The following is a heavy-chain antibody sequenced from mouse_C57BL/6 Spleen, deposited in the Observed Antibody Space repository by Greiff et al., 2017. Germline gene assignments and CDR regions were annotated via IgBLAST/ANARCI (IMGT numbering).Heavy chain of an antibody. D-gene: IGHD1-1*01. CDR3: ARYYYGSSYNYYAMDY. V-gene: IGHV14-2*01. J-gene: IGHJ4*01. Sequence: VQLKESGAELVKPGASVKLSCTASGFNIKDYYMHWVKQRTEQGLEWIGRIDPEDGETKYAPKFQGKATITADTSSNTAYLQLSSLTSEDTAVYYCARYYYGSSYNYYAMDYWGQGTSITVSS. CDR2: IDPEDGET. CDR1: GFNIKDYY.